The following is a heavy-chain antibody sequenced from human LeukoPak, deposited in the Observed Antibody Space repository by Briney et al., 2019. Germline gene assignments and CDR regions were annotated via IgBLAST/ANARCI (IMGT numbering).Heavy chain of an antibody. V-gene: IGHV3-21*04. Sequence: GGSLRLSCAASGFTFSSYSMNWVRQAPGKGLEWVSSINSSSSYIYYADSVKGRFTISRDNAKNSLYLQMNSLRAEDTAVYYCAKDGRELDYYYYYMDVWGKGTTVTVSS. CDR1: GFTFSSYS. D-gene: IGHD1-7*01. J-gene: IGHJ6*03. CDR2: INSSSSYI. CDR3: AKDGRELDYYYYYMDV.